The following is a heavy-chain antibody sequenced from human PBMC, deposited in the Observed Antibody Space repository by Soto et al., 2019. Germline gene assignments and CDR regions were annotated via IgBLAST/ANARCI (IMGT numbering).Heavy chain of an antibody. CDR2: ISGSGYST. CDR3: ARLGGDYAFDY. V-gene: IGHV3-23*01. Sequence: LRLSCAASGFAFSSYGMTWVRQAPGKGLEWVSAISGSGYSTFYADSVKGRFTISRDNSKNTLYLQMNSLRAEDTAVYYCARLGGDYAFDYWGQGTLVTVSS. D-gene: IGHD4-17*01. CDR1: GFAFSSYG. J-gene: IGHJ4*02.